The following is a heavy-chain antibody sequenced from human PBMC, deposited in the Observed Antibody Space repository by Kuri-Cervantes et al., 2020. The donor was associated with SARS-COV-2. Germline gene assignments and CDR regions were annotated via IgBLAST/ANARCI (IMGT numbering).Heavy chain of an antibody. J-gene: IGHJ6*03. V-gene: IGHV4-34*01. Sequence: SETLSLTCAVYGGSFSGYYWSWIRQPPGKGLEWIGEINHSGSTYYNPSLKSRVTISVDTSKSQFSLKLSSVTAADTAVYYCARDQYCSGGSCYDNYYYMDVWGKGTTVTVSS. CDR3: ARDQYCSGGSCYDNYYYMDV. CDR2: INHSGST. CDR1: GGSFSGYY. D-gene: IGHD2-15*01.